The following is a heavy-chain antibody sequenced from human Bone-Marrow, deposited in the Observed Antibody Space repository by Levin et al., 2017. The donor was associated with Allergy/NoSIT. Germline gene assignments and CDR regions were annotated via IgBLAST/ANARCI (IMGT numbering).Heavy chain of an antibody. CDR1: GFTFSNSA. J-gene: IGHJ4*02. D-gene: IGHD3-3*01. CDR3: AQGRGEYDLWSGYPPMFFDF. V-gene: IGHV3-23*01. CDR2: ISASGRKT. Sequence: RSGGSLRLSCAASGFTFSNSAMSWVRQAPGKGLEWVSGISASGRKTYSADSVEGRFTISRDNSKNTLYLQMSSLRAEDTALYYCAQGRGEYDLWSGYPPMFFDFWGQGTLVTVSS.